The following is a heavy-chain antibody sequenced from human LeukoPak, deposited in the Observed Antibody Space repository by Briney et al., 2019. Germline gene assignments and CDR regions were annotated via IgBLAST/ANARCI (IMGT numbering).Heavy chain of an antibody. D-gene: IGHD3-10*01. Sequence: SETLSLTCAVYGGSFSGYYWSWIRQPPGKGLEWIGEINHSGSTNYNPFLKSRVTISVDTSKNQFSLKLSSVTAADTAVYYCARTPYYYGSGRRKYYFDYWGQGTLVTVSS. J-gene: IGHJ4*02. CDR1: GGSFSGYY. CDR3: ARTPYYYGSGRRKYYFDY. CDR2: INHSGST. V-gene: IGHV4-34*01.